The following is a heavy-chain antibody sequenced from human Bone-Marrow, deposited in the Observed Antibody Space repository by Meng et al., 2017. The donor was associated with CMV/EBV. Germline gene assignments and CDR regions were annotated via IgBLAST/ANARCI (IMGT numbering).Heavy chain of an antibody. CDR3: ARDGGYGDSTYYYYGMAV. J-gene: IGHJ6*02. D-gene: IGHD4-17*01. Sequence: GGSLRLSCVVSGFTFSSYSLTWVRQTPGKGLEWVSYISRSGSSKYYADSVKGRFSISRDNAKDSLDLQMNSLRAEDTAVYYCARDGGYGDSTYYYYGMAVWGQGTTVTVAS. CDR2: ISRSGSSK. V-gene: IGHV3-48*04. CDR1: GFTFSSYS.